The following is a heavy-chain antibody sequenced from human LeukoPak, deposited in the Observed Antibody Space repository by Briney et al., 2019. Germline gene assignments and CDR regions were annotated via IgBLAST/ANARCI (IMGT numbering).Heavy chain of an antibody. V-gene: IGHV1-2*02. CDR3: ARGPRITIFGVVMANDAFDI. J-gene: IGHJ3*02. CDR2: INPKSGGT. Sequence: GASVKVSCKASGYTFTDYFMNWVRQAPGQGPEWMGWINPKSGGTVYAQKFQGRVTMTRDTSSSTAYMELSRLRFDDTVVYYCARGPRITIFGVVMANDAFDIWGQGTMVTVSS. D-gene: IGHD3-3*01. CDR1: GYTFTDYF.